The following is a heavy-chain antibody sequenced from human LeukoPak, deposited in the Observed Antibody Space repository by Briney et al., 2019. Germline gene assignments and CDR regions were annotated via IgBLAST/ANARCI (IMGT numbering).Heavy chain of an antibody. Sequence: GGSLRVSCAASGCTFSTYALHWVRQAPGKGLEWVAVIAADGKDKHHADSVKGRFTISRDNAKNSLYLQMNSLRAEDTAVYYRARDSLHYSSKDYWGQGTLVTVSS. D-gene: IGHD6-13*01. CDR3: ARDSLHYSSKDY. V-gene: IGHV3-30*04. CDR1: GCTFSTYA. CDR2: IAADGKDK. J-gene: IGHJ4*02.